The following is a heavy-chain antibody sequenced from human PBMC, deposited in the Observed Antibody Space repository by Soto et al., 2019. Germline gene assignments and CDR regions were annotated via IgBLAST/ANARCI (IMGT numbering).Heavy chain of an antibody. CDR1: GFTFSSYG. J-gene: IGHJ4*02. CDR2: ISYDGSNK. CDR3: AKDRAAAGTKGVDY. V-gene: IGHV3-30*18. D-gene: IGHD6-13*01. Sequence: GGSLRLSCAASGFTFSSYGMHWGRQAPGKGLEWVAVISYDGSNKYYADSVKGRFTISRDNSKNTLYLQMNSLRAEDTAVYYCAKDRAAAGTKGVDYWGQGTLVTVSS.